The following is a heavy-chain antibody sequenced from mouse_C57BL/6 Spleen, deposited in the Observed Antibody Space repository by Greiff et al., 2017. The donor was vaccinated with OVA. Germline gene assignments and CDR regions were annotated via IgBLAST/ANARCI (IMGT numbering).Heavy chain of an antibody. J-gene: IGHJ2*01. V-gene: IGHV1-59*01. CDR3: ARIYFDY. CDR2: IDPSDSYT. Sequence: QVQLQQPGAELVRPGTSVKLSCKASGYTFTSYWMHWVKQRPGQGLEWIGVIDPSDSYTNYNQKFKGKATLTVDTSSSTAYMQLSSLTSEDSAVYYCARIYFDYWGQGTTLTVYS. CDR1: GYTFTSYW.